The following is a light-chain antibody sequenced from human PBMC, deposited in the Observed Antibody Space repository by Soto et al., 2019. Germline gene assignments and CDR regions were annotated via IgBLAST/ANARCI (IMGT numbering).Light chain of an antibody. CDR2: EVS. J-gene: IGLJ3*02. CDR1: SSDVGGYNY. Sequence: QSALTQPASMSGSPGQSITISCTGTSSDVGGYNYVSWYQQHPGKAPKLMIYEVSNRPSGVSNRFSGSKSGNTASLTISGLRAEDEADYYCSSYTSSSTLAVFGGGTKLTVL. CDR3: SSYTSSSTLAV. V-gene: IGLV2-14*01.